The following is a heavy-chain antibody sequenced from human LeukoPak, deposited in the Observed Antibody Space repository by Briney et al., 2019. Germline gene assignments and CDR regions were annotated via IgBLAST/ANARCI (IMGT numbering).Heavy chain of an antibody. J-gene: IGHJ3*02. Sequence: ASVKVSCKASGYTFTSYAMYWVRQAPGQRLEWMGWINAGNGNTKYSQKFQGRVTITRDTSASTAYMELSSLRSEDTAVYYCARDQLWGVDAFDIWGQGTMVTVSS. CDR2: INAGNGNT. CDR1: GYTFTSYA. CDR3: ARDQLWGVDAFDI. V-gene: IGHV1-3*01. D-gene: IGHD3-10*01.